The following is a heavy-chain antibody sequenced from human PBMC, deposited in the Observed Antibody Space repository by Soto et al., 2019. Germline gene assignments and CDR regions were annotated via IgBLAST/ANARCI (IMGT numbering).Heavy chain of an antibody. Sequence: GGSLRLSCAASGFTFSSYAMSWVRQAPGKGLEWVSAISGSGGSKYYGDSVKGRFTISRDNSKNTLYLQMNSLRAEDTAVYYCAKDFAQVVPAAIFDYWGQGTLVTVSS. D-gene: IGHD2-2*01. V-gene: IGHV3-23*01. J-gene: IGHJ4*02. CDR2: ISGSGGSK. CDR1: GFTFSSYA. CDR3: AKDFAQVVPAAIFDY.